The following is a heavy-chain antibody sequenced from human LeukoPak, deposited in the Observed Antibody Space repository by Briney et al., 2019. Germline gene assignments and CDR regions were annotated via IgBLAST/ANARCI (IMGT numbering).Heavy chain of an antibody. Sequence: GESLKISCKGSGYSFTTYWIGWVRQMPGKGLEWMGIIYPGDSDTMYSPSVQGQVTISADNSITTAYLQWSSLKASDTAMYYCARSAAARRGLYFDYWGQGTLVTISS. V-gene: IGHV5-51*01. CDR3: ARSAAARRGLYFDY. D-gene: IGHD6-6*01. CDR1: GYSFTTYW. J-gene: IGHJ4*02. CDR2: IYPGDSDT.